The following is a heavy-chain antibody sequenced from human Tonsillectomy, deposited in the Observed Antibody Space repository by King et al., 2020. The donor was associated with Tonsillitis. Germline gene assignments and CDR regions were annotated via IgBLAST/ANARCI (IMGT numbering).Heavy chain of an antibody. V-gene: IGHV1-18*01. CDR1: GYTFTRYG. CDR2: ISPYNGNT. CDR3: ARDPRHCSRSSCRGKFYFYYYLDV. D-gene: IGHD2-2*01. J-gene: IGHJ6*03. Sequence: FQLVQSGAEVKKPGASVKVSCKASGYTFTRYGISWVRQAPGQGLEWMGWISPYNGNTYSAQKLQDRITMTTDTSTSTAYMELRSRGSDDTAVYYCARDPRHCSRSSCRGKFYFYYYLDVWGKGTTVTVSS.